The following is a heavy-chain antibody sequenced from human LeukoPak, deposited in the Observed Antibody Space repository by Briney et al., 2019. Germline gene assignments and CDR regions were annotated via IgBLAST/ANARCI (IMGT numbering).Heavy chain of an antibody. D-gene: IGHD2-2*01. Sequence: ASVKVSCKASGYTFTDYGISWVRQAPGQGLEWMGWISAYNGNTNYAQKLQGRVTMTTDTSTSTAYMELRSLRSDDTAVYYCARDSAVVVTAAMNAFDIWGRGTTVTVSS. CDR1: GYTFTDYG. CDR2: ISAYNGNT. CDR3: ARDSAVVVTAAMNAFDI. V-gene: IGHV1-18*01. J-gene: IGHJ3*02.